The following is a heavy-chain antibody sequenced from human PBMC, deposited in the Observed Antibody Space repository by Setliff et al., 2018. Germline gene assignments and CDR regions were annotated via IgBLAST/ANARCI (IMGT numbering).Heavy chain of an antibody. D-gene: IGHD6-6*01. CDR1: GDSIRSSRYY. CDR3: ARDPSSVAARPGY. V-gene: IGHV4-39*07. CDR2: IYSSGNT. Sequence: SETLSLTCTVSGDSIRSSRYYWGWIRQPPGKGLEWIGSIYSSGNTYYNPSLKRRVTISVDTTKNQFSLQLNSVTAADTAVYYCARDPSSVAARPGYWGRGTQVTVSS. J-gene: IGHJ4*02.